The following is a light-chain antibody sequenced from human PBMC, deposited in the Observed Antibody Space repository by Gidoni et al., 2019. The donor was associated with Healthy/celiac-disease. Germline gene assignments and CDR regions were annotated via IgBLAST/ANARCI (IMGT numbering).Light chain of an antibody. Sequence: DVVMTQSPDSLAVSLGERATINCKSSQSVLHSSNNKNYLAWYQQKPGQPPKLLIYWASTRESGVPDRFSGSGSGTDFTLTISSLQTEDVAIYYCHQYDLIPLTFGGGTKVEIK. J-gene: IGKJ4*01. CDR3: HQYDLIPLT. V-gene: IGKV4-1*01. CDR2: WAS. CDR1: QSVLHSSNNKNY.